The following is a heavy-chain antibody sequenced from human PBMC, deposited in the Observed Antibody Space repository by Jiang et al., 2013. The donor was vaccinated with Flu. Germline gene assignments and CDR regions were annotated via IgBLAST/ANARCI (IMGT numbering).Heavy chain of an antibody. Sequence: EWIGSIYYSGSTYYNPSLKSRVTISVDTSKNQFSLKLSSVTAADTAVYYCARTVLLWFGESRFFDYWGQGTLVTVSS. J-gene: IGHJ4*02. V-gene: IGHV4-39*01. CDR2: IYYSGST. D-gene: IGHD3-10*01. CDR3: ARTVLLWFGESRFFDY.